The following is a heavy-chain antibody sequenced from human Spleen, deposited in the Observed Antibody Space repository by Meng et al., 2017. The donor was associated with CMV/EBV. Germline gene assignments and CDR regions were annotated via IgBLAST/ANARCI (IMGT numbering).Heavy chain of an antibody. CDR2: IYYSGST. CDR1: GGYISSGGYY. V-gene: IGHV4-31*03. Sequence: TVSGGYISSGGYYWSWIRQHPGRGLEWIGYIYYSGSTYYNPSLKSRVTISVDTSKNQFSLKLSSVTAADTAVYYCARDWGGNGFDYWGQGTLVTVSS. D-gene: IGHD4-23*01. J-gene: IGHJ4*02. CDR3: ARDWGGNGFDY.